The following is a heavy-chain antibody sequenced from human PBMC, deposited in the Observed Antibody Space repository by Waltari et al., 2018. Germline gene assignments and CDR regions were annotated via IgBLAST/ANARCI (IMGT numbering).Heavy chain of an antibody. V-gene: IGHV3-74*01. J-gene: IGHJ4*02. Sequence: EVQLVESGGGLVQHGGSLCLTCEASDLIFSTSSQNWGRKGPGKGLVWVSRIDNGDGSGTSYADSVKCRFTISRDNAKNTLYLQMNSLRAEDMAVYYCARDLVYPYYFDYWGQGTLVTVSS. CDR1: DLIFSTSS. D-gene: IGHD6-6*01. CDR3: ARDLVYPYYFDY. CDR2: IDNGDGSGT.